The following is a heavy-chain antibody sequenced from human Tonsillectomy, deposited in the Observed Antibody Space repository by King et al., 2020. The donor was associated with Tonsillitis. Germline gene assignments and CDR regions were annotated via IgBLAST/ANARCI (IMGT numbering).Heavy chain of an antibody. J-gene: IGHJ3*02. V-gene: IGHV3-48*03. Sequence: VQLVESGGGLVQPGGSLRLSCAASGFTFSSYEMNWVRQAPGKGLEGVSYISSSGSTIYYADSLKGRFTNARDNAKNSLYLQMNSLRAEDTAVYYCAREGIDYYDSSGYYRVDAFDIWGQGTMVTVSS. CDR1: GFTFSSYE. D-gene: IGHD3-22*01. CDR2: ISSSGSTI. CDR3: AREGIDYYDSSGYYRVDAFDI.